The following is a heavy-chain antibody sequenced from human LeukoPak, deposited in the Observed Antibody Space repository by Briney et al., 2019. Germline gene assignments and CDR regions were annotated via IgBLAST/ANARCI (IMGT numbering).Heavy chain of an antibody. CDR3: ARVHYDFWSGTRGGAFDI. V-gene: IGHV4-61*02. Sequence: SETLSFTCTVSGGSISSGSYYWSWIRQPAGKGLEWIGRIYTSGSTNYNPSLKSRVTISVDTSKNQFSLKLSSVTAADTAVYYCARVHYDFWSGTRGGAFDIWGQGTMVTVSS. CDR1: GGSISSGSYY. J-gene: IGHJ3*02. D-gene: IGHD3-3*01. CDR2: IYTSGST.